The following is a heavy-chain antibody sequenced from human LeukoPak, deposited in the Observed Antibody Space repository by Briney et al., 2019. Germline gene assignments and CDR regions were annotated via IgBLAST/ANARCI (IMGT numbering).Heavy chain of an antibody. J-gene: IGHJ4*02. V-gene: IGHV3-23*01. D-gene: IGHD6-13*01. Sequence: GGSLRLSCAASGFTFSSFGMSWVRQAPGKGLEWVSAISSTGGTAYYADSVKGRFTISRDNAKNSLYLQMNSLRAEDTAVYYCAREVAAAASFDYWGQGTLVTVSP. CDR3: AREVAAAASFDY. CDR1: GFTFSSFG. CDR2: ISSTGGTA.